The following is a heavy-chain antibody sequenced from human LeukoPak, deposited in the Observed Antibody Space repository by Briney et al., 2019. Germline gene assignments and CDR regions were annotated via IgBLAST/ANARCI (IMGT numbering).Heavy chain of an antibody. CDR3: ARDWAFDI. CDR2: ISSSSSNI. J-gene: IGHJ3*02. Sequence: GGSLRLSCAASGFTFSSYSMNWVRQAPGKGLEWVPYISSSSSNIYYADSVKGRFTISRDNAKNLPYLQMNSLRDEDTAVYYCARDWAFDIWGQGTMVTVSS. V-gene: IGHV3-48*02. CDR1: GFTFSSYS.